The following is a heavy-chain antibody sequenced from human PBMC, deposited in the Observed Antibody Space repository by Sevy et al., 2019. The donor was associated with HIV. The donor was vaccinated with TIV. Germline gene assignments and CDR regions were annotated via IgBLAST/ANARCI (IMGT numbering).Heavy chain of an antibody. Sequence: GGSLRLSCAASGLTFSDYYMSWIRQAPGKGLEWLSYISSSGTTLYSADSVKGRFAISRDNAKNSRYLQMNSLRAEDTAVYFCVGRRYSYTYSWSHHFDYWGQGALVTVSS. D-gene: IGHD5-18*01. CDR3: VGRRYSYTYSWSHHFDY. V-gene: IGHV3-11*01. J-gene: IGHJ4*02. CDR1: GLTFSDYY. CDR2: ISSSGTTL.